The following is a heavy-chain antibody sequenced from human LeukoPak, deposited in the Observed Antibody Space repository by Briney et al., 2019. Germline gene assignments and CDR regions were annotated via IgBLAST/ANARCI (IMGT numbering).Heavy chain of an antibody. CDR3: ARGSGNIAAAGTFDY. CDR2: MNPNSGNT. V-gene: IGHV1-8*03. J-gene: IGHJ4*02. Sequence: ASVKVSCKASGYTFSGYYMHWVRQTTGQGLEWMGWMNPNSGNTGYAQKFQGRVTITRNTSISTAYMELSSLRSEDTAVYYCARGSGNIAAAGTFDYWGQGTLVTVSS. D-gene: IGHD6-13*01. CDR1: GYTFSGYY.